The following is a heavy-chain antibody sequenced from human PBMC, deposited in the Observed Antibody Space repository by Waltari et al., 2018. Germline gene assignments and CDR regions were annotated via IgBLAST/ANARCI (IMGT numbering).Heavy chain of an antibody. CDR3: AKDLMAIFGVVSGLGY. Sequence: QVQLVESGGGVVQPGRSLRLSCAASGFTFSSYGMHWVRQAPGKGLEWVAVIWYDGSNKYYADAVKGRFTISRDNSKNTLYLQMNSLRAEDTAVYYCAKDLMAIFGVVSGLGYWGQGTLVTVSS. J-gene: IGHJ4*02. D-gene: IGHD3-3*01. CDR1: GFTFSSYG. CDR2: IWYDGSNK. V-gene: IGHV3-33*06.